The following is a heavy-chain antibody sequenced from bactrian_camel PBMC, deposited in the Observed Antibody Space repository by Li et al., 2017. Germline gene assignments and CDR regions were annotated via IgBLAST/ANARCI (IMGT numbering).Heavy chain of an antibody. J-gene: IGHJ6*01. CDR1: GYTLGNNC. CDR2: TFQRIGST. Sequence: DVQLVESGGGSVQAGGSLRLSCVVSGYTLGNNCMGWFRQAPGKERERVAATFQRIGSTYYSDAVKGRFTISQDNDKNTVCLQMNDLKPEDTAMYYCAAAPSGGGPNWGRCLGFGSWGQGTQVTVS. CDR3: AAAPSGGGPNWGRCLGFGS. V-gene: IGHV3S40*01. D-gene: IGHD1*01.